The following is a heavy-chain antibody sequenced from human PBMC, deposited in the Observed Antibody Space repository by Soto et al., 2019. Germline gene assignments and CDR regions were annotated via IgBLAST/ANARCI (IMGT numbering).Heavy chain of an antibody. CDR1: GYTFTSYG. J-gene: IGHJ4*02. D-gene: IGHD3-22*01. Sequence: QVQLVQSGAEVKKPGASVKVSCKASGYTFTSYGISWVRQAPGQGLEWMGWISAYNGNTNYAQKLQGRVTMTTDTSASTAYIELRSLRSDDTAVYYCARGGYSYGYYYYDSSGYYRLDYWGQGTLVTVSS. CDR2: ISAYNGNT. CDR3: ARGGYSYGYYYYDSSGYYRLDY. V-gene: IGHV1-18*01.